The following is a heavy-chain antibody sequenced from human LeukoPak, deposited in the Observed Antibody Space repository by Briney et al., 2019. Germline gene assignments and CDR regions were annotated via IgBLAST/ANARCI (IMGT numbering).Heavy chain of an antibody. CDR1: GGSFSGYY. J-gene: IGHJ6*02. D-gene: IGHD3-10*01. V-gene: IGHV4-34*01. CDR3: AGGYGSGSSYYYYGMDV. CDR2: INHSGST. Sequence: SETLSLTCAVYGGSFSGYYWSWIRQPPGKGLEWIGEINHSGSTNYNPSLKSRVTISVDTSKNQFSLKLSSVTAADTAVYYCAGGYGSGSSYYYYGMDVWGQGTTVTVSS.